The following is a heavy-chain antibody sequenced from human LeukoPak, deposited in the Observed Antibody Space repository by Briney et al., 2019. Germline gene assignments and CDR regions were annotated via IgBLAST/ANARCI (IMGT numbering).Heavy chain of an antibody. CDR1: GGSFSGYY. CDR2: INHSGST. CDR3: ARTFRARYYYYGMDV. Sequence: PSETLSLTCAVYGGSFSGYYWSWIRQPPGKGLEWIGEINHSGSTNYNPSLKSRVTISVDTSKNQFSLKPSSVTAADTAVYYCARTFRARYYYYGMDVWGQGTTVTVSS. V-gene: IGHV4-34*01. D-gene: IGHD1-14*01. J-gene: IGHJ6*02.